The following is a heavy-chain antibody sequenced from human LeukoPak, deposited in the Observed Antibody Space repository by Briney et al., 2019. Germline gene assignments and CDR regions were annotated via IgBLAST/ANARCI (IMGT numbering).Heavy chain of an antibody. CDR1: GGSFSGYY. D-gene: IGHD6-19*01. Sequence: SETLSLTCAVYGGSFSGYYWSWIRQPPGKGLEWIGEINHSGSTNYNPSLKSRVTISVDTSKNQFSLKLSSVTAADTAVYYCARSSGWYRKSYDYWGQGTLVTVSS. J-gene: IGHJ4*02. V-gene: IGHV4-34*01. CDR2: INHSGST. CDR3: ARSSGWYRKSYDY.